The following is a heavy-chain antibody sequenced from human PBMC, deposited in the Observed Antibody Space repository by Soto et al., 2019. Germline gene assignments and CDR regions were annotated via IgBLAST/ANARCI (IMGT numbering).Heavy chain of an antibody. CDR1: GLSLSDAW. Sequence: GGSLRLSCEASGLSLSDAWMSWVRLAPGKGLEWVARIVSKKDNGRIDYAAPVRGRFTISRDDSKSTVYLQMNSLEIEDTGVYYCTNIWTWDRGYDLDPWGQGTLVTVSS. CDR3: TNIWTWDRGYDLDP. V-gene: IGHV3-15*04. D-gene: IGHD5-12*01. CDR2: IVSKKDNGRI. J-gene: IGHJ5*02.